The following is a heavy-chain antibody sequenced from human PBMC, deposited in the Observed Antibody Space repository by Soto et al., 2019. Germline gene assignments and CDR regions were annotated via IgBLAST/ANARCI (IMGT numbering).Heavy chain of an antibody. Sequence: SETLSLTCTVSGGSISSSSYCWGWIRQPPGKGLEWIGSIYYSGSTNYNPALKSRVTISADTSKNQFSLKLSSVTAADTAVYYCARDSGYNYGYFRWFDPWGQGTLVTVSS. CDR1: GGSISSSSYC. V-gene: IGHV4-39*07. CDR3: ARDSGYNYGYFRWFDP. J-gene: IGHJ5*02. CDR2: IYYSGST. D-gene: IGHD5-18*01.